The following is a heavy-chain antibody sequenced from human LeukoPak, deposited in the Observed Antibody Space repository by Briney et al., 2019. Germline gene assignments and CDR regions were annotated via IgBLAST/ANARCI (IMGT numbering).Heavy chain of an antibody. Sequence: ASVKLSCKASGYTFTSYYIHWVRQAPGQGLEWMGIINPSDHSASYAQKFQGRVTMTRDTSTSTVYMELSSLTSEDTAEYYCARDRALRAVVGAFDYWGQGSPVTLAS. J-gene: IGHJ4*02. CDR2: INPSDHSA. CDR3: ARDRALRAVVGAFDY. D-gene: IGHD4-23*01. CDR1: GYTFTSYY. V-gene: IGHV1-46*01.